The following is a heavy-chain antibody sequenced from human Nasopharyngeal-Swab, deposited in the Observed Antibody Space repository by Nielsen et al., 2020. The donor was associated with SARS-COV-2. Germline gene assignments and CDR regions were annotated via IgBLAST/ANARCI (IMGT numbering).Heavy chain of an antibody. J-gene: IGHJ5*02. Sequence: ESLKISCTVSGGSISSSSYYWGWIRQPPGKGLEWIGSIYYSGSTYYNPSLKSRVTISVDTSKNQFSLKLSPVTAADTAVYYCARPYYDSSGYDAWFDPWGQGTLVTVSS. V-gene: IGHV4-39*01. CDR3: ARPYYDSSGYDAWFDP. CDR1: GGSISSSSYY. CDR2: IYYSGST. D-gene: IGHD3-22*01.